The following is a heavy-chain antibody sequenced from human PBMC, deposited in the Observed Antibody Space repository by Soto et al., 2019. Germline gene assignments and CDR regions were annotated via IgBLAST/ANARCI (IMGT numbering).Heavy chain of an antibody. CDR1: GYTFTSYG. Sequence: QVQLVQSGAEVKKPGASVKVSCKASGYTFTSYGISWARQAPGQGREWMGWISAYNGNTNYAQKLQGRVTMTTDTTTSTAYMELGSLRADDTAVYYCARMGPCSSTSCHYSGDYLGQGALVTVSS. CDR2: ISAYNGNT. J-gene: IGHJ4*02. CDR3: ARMGPCSSTSCHYSGDY. D-gene: IGHD2-2*01. V-gene: IGHV1-18*01.